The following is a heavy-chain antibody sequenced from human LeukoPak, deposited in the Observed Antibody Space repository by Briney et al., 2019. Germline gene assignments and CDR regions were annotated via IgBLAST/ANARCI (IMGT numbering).Heavy chain of an antibody. V-gene: IGHV3-23*01. Sequence: PGGSLRLSCAASGFTFSSYAMSWVRQAPGKGLEWVSAISGSGGSTYYADSVKGRFTISRDNSKNTLYLRMNSLRAEDTAVYYCASYYDSSGYPYFDYWGQGTLVTVSS. CDR2: ISGSGGST. D-gene: IGHD3-22*01. CDR3: ASYYDSSGYPYFDY. J-gene: IGHJ4*02. CDR1: GFTFSSYA.